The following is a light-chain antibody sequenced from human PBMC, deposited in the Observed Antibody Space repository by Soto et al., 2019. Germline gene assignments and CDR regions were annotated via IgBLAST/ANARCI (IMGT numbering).Light chain of an antibody. CDR1: SGHRNYA. CDR2: VNIDGSH. V-gene: IGLV4-69*01. Sequence: QPVLTQSPSASASLGASVTLTCTLSSGHRNYAIAWHQQQPEKGPRYLMKVNIDGSHNKGDGIPDRVSGSSSGAERYLTISSRQSEDAADYYCQTWGTGIRVFGGGTKVTVL. J-gene: IGLJ2*01. CDR3: QTWGTGIRV.